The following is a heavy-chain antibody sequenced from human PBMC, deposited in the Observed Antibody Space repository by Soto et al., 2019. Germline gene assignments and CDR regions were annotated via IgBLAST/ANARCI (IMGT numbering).Heavy chain of an antibody. J-gene: IGHJ4*02. CDR1: GFTFSSYA. V-gene: IGHV3-23*01. CDR2: ISGSGGST. Sequence: PGGSLGLSCVASGFTFSSYAMSWVRQAPGKGLEWVSAISGSGGSTYYADSVKGRFTISRDNSKNTLYLQMNSLRAEDTAVYYCAKDPPSYYDILTGYFPYYFDYWGQGTLVTVS. CDR3: AKDPPSYYDILTGYFPYYFDY. D-gene: IGHD3-9*01.